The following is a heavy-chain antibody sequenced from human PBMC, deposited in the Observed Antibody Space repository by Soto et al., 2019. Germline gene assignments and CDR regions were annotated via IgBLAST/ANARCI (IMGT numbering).Heavy chain of an antibody. V-gene: IGHV3-66*01. CDR3: ARESDDYIWGSYRSGRFDY. J-gene: IGHJ4*02. CDR1: GFTVSSNY. D-gene: IGHD3-16*02. Sequence: EVQLVESGGGLVQPGGSLRLSCAASGFTVSSNYMSWVRQAPGKGLEWVSVIDSGGSTYYSDSVKGRFTISRDNSKNTLYLQMNSLRAEDTAVYYWARESDDYIWGSYRSGRFDYWGQGTLVNVSS. CDR2: IDSGGST.